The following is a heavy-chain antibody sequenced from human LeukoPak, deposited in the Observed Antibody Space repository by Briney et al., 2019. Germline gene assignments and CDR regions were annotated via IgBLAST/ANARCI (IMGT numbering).Heavy chain of an antibody. CDR1: GFTFSSYE. Sequence: GGSLRLSCAASGFTFSSYEKNWVRQAPGKGLEWISYISSSGSTIYYADSVKGRFTISRDNAKNSLYLQMNSLGAEDTAVYYCARNQLEGTYDYWGPGTLVTVSS. J-gene: IGHJ4*02. V-gene: IGHV3-48*03. CDR2: ISSSGSTI. D-gene: IGHD1-1*01. CDR3: ARNQLEGTYDY.